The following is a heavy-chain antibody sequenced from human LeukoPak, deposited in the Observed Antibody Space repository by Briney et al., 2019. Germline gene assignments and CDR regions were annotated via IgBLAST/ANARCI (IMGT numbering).Heavy chain of an antibody. D-gene: IGHD3-10*01. CDR2: ISAYNGNT. V-gene: IGHV1-18*01. CDR3: ASTYYYGSGRRYYMDV. J-gene: IGHJ6*03. CDR1: GYTFTSYG. Sequence: ASVKVSCKASGYTFTSYGISWVRQAPGQGLEWMGWISAYNGNTNYAQKLQGRVTMTTDTSTSTVYMELRSLRSDDTAVYYCASTYYYGSGRRYYMDVWGKGTTVTVSS.